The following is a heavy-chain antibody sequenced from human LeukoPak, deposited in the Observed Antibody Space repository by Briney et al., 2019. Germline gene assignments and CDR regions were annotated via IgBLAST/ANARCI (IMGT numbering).Heavy chain of an antibody. Sequence: SQTLSLTFAISGDTVSSNTAAYNWLRLSPSRGLEWLGRTYYRSTWLNDYAPSVRGRITVSPDTSKTQFSLQLNSVTPEDTAVYYCARDRLGMGYWGQGTPVTVSS. CDR2: TYYRSTWLN. CDR1: GDTVSSNTAA. D-gene: IGHD7-27*01. V-gene: IGHV6-1*01. CDR3: ARDRLGMGY. J-gene: IGHJ4*02.